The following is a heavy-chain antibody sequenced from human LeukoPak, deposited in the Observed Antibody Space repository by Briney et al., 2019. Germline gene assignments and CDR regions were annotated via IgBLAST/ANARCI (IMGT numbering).Heavy chain of an antibody. CDR3: TRVNLRTGERFFDY. J-gene: IGHJ4*02. CDR2: ARNKANSYII. V-gene: IGHV3-72*01. Sequence: GGSLRLSCLATGFTFSDHYMDWVRQTPGKGLEWVGRARNKANSYIIEYAASVRGRFTISRDDSKNSVYLQLNSLKTEDTAVYYCTRVNLRTGERFFDYWGQGTLVTVSS. CDR1: GFTFSDHY. D-gene: IGHD7-27*01.